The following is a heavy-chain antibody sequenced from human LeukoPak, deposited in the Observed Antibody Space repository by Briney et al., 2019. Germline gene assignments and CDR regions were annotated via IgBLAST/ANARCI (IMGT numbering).Heavy chain of an antibody. Sequence: ASVKVSCKASGYTFTGYYMHWVRQAPGQGLEWMGWINPNSGGPNYAQKFQGRVTMTRDTSISTAYMELSRRRSDDTAVYYCAKGYDSSGYYPGYWGQGTLVTVSS. CDR1: GYTFTGYY. CDR3: AKGYDSSGYYPGY. D-gene: IGHD3-22*01. CDR2: INPNSGGP. J-gene: IGHJ4*02. V-gene: IGHV1-2*02.